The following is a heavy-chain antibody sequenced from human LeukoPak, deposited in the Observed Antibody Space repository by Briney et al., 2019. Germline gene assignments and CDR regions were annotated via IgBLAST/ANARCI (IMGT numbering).Heavy chain of an antibody. CDR2: IYYSGST. D-gene: IGHD3-22*01. V-gene: IGHV4-39*07. CDR1: GGSISSSSYY. J-gene: IGHJ4*02. CDR3: ARAPHGPEDYDSSGYFDY. Sequence: SETLSLTCTVSGGSISSSSYYWGCIRQPPGKGLECIGSIYYSGSTYYNPSLKSRVTISVDTSKNQFSLKLSSVTAADTAVYYCARAPHGPEDYDSSGYFDYWGQGTLVTVSS.